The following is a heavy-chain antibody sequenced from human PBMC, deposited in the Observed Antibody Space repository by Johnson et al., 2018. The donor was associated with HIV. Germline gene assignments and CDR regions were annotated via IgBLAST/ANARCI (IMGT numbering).Heavy chain of an antibody. CDR2: IRFDGSNK. V-gene: IGHV3-30*02. CDR1: GFTFNSYA. J-gene: IGHJ3*02. D-gene: IGHD3-3*01. Sequence: QVRLVESGGGVVQPGGSLRLSCAASGFTFNSYAMHWVRQAPGKGLEWVAFIRFDGSNKYYADSVKGRFTISRDNSKNTLYLQMNSLRTEDTAVYYCATEARGVHGTLRFLEWSDGFDIWGQGTMVTVSS. CDR3: ATEARGVHGTLRFLEWSDGFDI.